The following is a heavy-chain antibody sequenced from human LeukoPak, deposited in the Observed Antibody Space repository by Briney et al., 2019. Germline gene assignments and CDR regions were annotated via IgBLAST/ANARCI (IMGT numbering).Heavy chain of an antibody. Sequence: GGSLRLSCAASGFDFSGFYMHWVRQASGRGLEWVGLIRSKPSSYTTVYAASVKGRFTISRDDSKNTAYLQMNSLKTEDTAVYYCTNYRGASDYYDAFDIWGQGTMVTVSS. CDR3: TNYRGASDYYDAFDI. CDR2: IRSKPSSYTT. CDR1: GFDFSGFY. J-gene: IGHJ3*02. D-gene: IGHD3-10*01. V-gene: IGHV3-73*01.